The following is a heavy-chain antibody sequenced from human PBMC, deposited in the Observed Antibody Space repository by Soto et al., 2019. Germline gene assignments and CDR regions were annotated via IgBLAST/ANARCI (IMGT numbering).Heavy chain of an antibody. CDR3: ARGGRAVIVLFDY. CDR2: FYYSGST. D-gene: IGHD3-16*02. CDR1: GGSISSGGYY. V-gene: IGHV4-31*03. Sequence: QVQLQESGPGLVKPSQTLSLTCTVSGGSISSGGYYWSWIRQHPGKGLEWIGYFYYSGSTYYNPSLKSRVTISVDTSKNQFSLKLSSVTAADTAVYYCARGGRAVIVLFDYWGQGTLVTVSS. J-gene: IGHJ4*02.